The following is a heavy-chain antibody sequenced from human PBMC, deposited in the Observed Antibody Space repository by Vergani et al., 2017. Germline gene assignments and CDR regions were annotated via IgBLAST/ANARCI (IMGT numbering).Heavy chain of an antibody. J-gene: IGHJ4*02. D-gene: IGHD3-22*01. CDR3: AGLSYDTTPYLQGGYDC. CDR1: GFTFSACP. V-gene: IGHV3-23*01. Sequence: EVQLLQSGGGVIQPGGSVRLSCAASGFTFSACPMTWVRQAPGKGLEWVSAISARYPSTYYADSVKGRFTISRDNSNNMLYLQMNSLRAEDTAVYYCAGLSYDTTPYLQGGYDCWGQGTLVSVSS. CDR2: ISARYPST.